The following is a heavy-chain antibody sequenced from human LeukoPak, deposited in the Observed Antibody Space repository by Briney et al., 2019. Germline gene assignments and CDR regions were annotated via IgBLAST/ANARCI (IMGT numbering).Heavy chain of an antibody. CDR3: ARGQDYYHYMDV. CDR1: GFSFSDHY. V-gene: IGHV3-11*04. CDR2: ISRSGSTI. J-gene: IGHJ6*03. Sequence: GGSLRLSCAASGFSFSDHYMSWIRQAPGKGLEWVSYISRSGSTIYYADSVKGRFTISRDNAKNSLYLQMNSLRAEDTAVYYCARGQDYYHYMDVWGKGTTVTISS.